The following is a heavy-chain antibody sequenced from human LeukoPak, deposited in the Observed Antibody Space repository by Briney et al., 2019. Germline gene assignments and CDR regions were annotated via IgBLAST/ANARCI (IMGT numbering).Heavy chain of an antibody. CDR3: ARDYGDYAWFDP. Sequence: SVKVSCKASGGTFSSYAISWVRQAPGQGLEWMGGIIPVFGTANYAQKFQGRVTITADESTSTAYMELSSLRSEDTAVYYCARDYGDYAWFDPWGQGTLVTVSS. D-gene: IGHD4-17*01. J-gene: IGHJ5*02. CDR1: GGTFSSYA. CDR2: IIPVFGTA. V-gene: IGHV1-69*01.